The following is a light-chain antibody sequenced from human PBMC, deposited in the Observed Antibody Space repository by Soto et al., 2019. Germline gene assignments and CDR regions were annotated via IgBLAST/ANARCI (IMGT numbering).Light chain of an antibody. J-gene: IGKJ5*01. CDR1: QSVSSSY. CDR3: QQYGRSPLVT. CDR2: GAS. Sequence: EIVLTQSPGTLSLSPGERATLSCRASQSVSSSYLAWYQQKPGQAPRLLIYGASSRATGIPDRFSGSGSGTDFTLTISRLEPEDFAMYYCQQYGRSPLVTFGQGTPLEIK. V-gene: IGKV3-20*01.